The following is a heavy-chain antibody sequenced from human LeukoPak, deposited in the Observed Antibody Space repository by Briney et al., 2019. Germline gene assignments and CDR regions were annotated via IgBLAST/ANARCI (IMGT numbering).Heavy chain of an antibody. Sequence: SETLSLTCTVSGGSISSSSYYWGWIRQPPGKGLEWIGSIYYSGSTYYNPSLKSRVTISVDTSKNQFSLKLSSVTAADTAVYYCARLPMTTVTTAAGDYWGQGTLVTVSS. CDR2: IYYSGST. V-gene: IGHV4-39*01. D-gene: IGHD4-17*01. CDR1: GGSISSSSYY. CDR3: ARLPMTTVTTAAGDY. J-gene: IGHJ4*02.